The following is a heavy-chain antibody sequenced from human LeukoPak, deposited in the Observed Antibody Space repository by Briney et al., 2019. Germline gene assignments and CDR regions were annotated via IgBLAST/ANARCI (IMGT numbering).Heavy chain of an antibody. J-gene: IGHJ1*01. Sequence: PSETLSLTCTVSGGSISSYYWSWIRQPPGKGLEWIGYIYYSGSTNYNPSLKSRVNIPVDTSKNQFSLKLSSVTAADTAVYYCARLYYDSSGYYFQHWGQGTLVTVSS. D-gene: IGHD3-22*01. CDR1: GGSISSYY. V-gene: IGHV4-59*01. CDR2: IYYSGST. CDR3: ARLYYDSSGYYFQH.